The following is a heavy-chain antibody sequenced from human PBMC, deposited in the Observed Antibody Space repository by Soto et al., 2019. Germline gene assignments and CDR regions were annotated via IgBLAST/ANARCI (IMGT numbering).Heavy chain of an antibody. CDR3: AGHWAYDYGDYGHFGC. D-gene: IGHD4-17*01. CDR1: GYTFTSYG. CDR2: ISAYNGNT. Sequence: AASVKVSCKASGYTFTSYGISWVRQAPGQGLEWMGWISAYNGNTNYAQKLQGRVTMTTDTSTSTAYMELRSLRSDDTAVYYCAGHWAYDYGDYGHFGCWGQGTLVTVSS. J-gene: IGHJ4*02. V-gene: IGHV1-18*01.